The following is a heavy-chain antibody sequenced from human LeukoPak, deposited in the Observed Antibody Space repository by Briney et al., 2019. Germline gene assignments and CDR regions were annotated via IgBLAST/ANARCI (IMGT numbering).Heavy chain of an antibody. CDR1: GYSFTSNY. CDR3: AREQEGFDY. J-gene: IGHJ4*02. V-gene: IGHV1-46*01. CDR2: IYPRDGST. Sequence: ASVKVSCKVSGYSFTSNYIHWVRQAPGQGLEWMGMIYPRDGSTSYAQRFQDRVTVTRDTSTSTVHMELSGLRSEDTAVYYCAREQEGFDYWGQGTLVTVSS.